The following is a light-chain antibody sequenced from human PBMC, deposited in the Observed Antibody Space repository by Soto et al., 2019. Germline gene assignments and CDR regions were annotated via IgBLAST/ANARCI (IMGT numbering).Light chain of an antibody. CDR3: YSYAGSYIYV. V-gene: IGLV2-11*01. CDR1: MRDVGGYNL. J-gene: IGLJ1*01. Sequence: QAALTQPASVSGSPGQSITISCAGTMRDVGGYNLVSWYQQHPGRAPQLILYEVRNRPSGVPDRFSGSKSGNTASLTISGLQAEDEADYYCYSYAGSYIYVFGSGTKLTVL. CDR2: EVR.